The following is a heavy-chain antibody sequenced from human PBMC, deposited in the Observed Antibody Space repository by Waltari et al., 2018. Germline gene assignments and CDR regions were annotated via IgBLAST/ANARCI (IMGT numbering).Heavy chain of an antibody. CDR1: GYTFTSYY. CDR3: ARSVYGDPYYFDY. CDR2: INPSGGST. Sequence: QVQLVQSGAEVKKPGASVKVSCKASGYTFTSYYMHWVRQAPGQGLEWMGIINPSGGSTSYAQQFQGRVTMTRDTSTSTVYMELSSLRSEDAAVYYCARSVYGDPYYFDYWGQGTLVTVSS. V-gene: IGHV1-46*01. J-gene: IGHJ4*02. D-gene: IGHD4-17*01.